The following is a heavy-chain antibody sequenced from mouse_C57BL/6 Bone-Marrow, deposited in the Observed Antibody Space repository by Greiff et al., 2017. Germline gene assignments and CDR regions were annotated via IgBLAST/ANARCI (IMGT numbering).Heavy chain of an antibody. V-gene: IGHV1-76*01. CDR2: IYPGSGNT. Sequence: VKLMESGAELVRPGASVKLSCKASGYTFTDYYLNWVKQRPGQGLEWIARIYPGSGNTYYNEKFKGKVTLTAEQSSSTAYMQLSRLTSEDSAVYFCARSRVYYGNYLFAYWGQGTLVTVSA. CDR3: ARSRVYYGNYLFAY. D-gene: IGHD2-1*01. CDR1: GYTFTDYY. J-gene: IGHJ3*01.